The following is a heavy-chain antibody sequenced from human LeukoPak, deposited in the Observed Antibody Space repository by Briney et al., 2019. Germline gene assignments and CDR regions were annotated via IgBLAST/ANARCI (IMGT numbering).Heavy chain of an antibody. CDR2: ISAYNGNT. CDR1: GGTFSSYA. D-gene: IGHD1-26*01. J-gene: IGHJ4*02. CDR3: ARDILQEHFDY. Sequence: ASVKVSCKASGGTFSSYAISWVRQAPGQGLEWMGGISAYNGNTNYAQKLQGRVTMTTDTSTSTAYMELRSLRSDDTAVYYCARDILQEHFDYWGQGTLVTVSS. V-gene: IGHV1-18*01.